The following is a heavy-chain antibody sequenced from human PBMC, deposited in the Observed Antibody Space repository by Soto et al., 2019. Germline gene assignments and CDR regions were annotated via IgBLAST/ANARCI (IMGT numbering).Heavy chain of an antibody. Sequence: QVQLVESGGGVVQPGRSLRLSCAASGFTFSSYGMHWVRQAPGKGLEWVAVISYDGSNKYYSDSVKGRFTISRDNSKNTLYLQMNSLRAEDTAVYYCAKDPYYYGPGYFALWGRGTLVTVSS. CDR3: AKDPYYYGPGYFAL. D-gene: IGHD3-10*01. V-gene: IGHV3-30*18. CDR2: ISYDGSNK. J-gene: IGHJ2*01. CDR1: GFTFSSYG.